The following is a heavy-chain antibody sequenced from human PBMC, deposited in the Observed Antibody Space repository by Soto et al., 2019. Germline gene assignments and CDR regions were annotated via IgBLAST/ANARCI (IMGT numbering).Heavy chain of an antibody. Sequence: SETLSLTCTVSGGSITSSSYYWGWIRQPPGKGLEWIGSIYYSGSTYYNPSLKSRVTISVDTSKNQFSLKLSSVTAADTAVYYCARALILTGYYIHDAFDIWGQGTMVTVSS. D-gene: IGHD3-9*01. J-gene: IGHJ3*02. CDR2: IYYSGST. CDR1: GGSITSSSYY. V-gene: IGHV4-39*07. CDR3: ARALILTGYYIHDAFDI.